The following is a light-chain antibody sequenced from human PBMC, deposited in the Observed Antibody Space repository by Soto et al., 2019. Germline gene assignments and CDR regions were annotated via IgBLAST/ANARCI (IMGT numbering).Light chain of an antibody. Sequence: ENVLNQSPGTLSLNPGERATLSCRASQSVSSSYLAWYQQKPGQAPRLLIYGASSRATGIPDRFSGSGSGTDFTLTISRLEPEDFGVYYCQQYGSSGTFGQGTNVDIK. CDR3: QQYGSSGT. V-gene: IGKV3-20*01. CDR2: GAS. J-gene: IGKJ1*01. CDR1: QSVSSSY.